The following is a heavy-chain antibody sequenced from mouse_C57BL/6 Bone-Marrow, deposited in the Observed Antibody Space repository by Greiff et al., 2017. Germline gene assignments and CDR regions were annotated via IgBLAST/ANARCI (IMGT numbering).Heavy chain of an antibody. J-gene: IGHJ3*01. Sequence: VQLKQSGPVLVKPGASVKMSCKASGYTFTDYYMNWVKQSHGKSLEWIGVINPYNGGTSYNQKFKGKATLTVDKSSSTAYMELNSLTSEASAAYDSVRGGYGGFAYWGQGTLVTVSA. CDR3: VRGGYGGFAY. V-gene: IGHV1-19*01. CDR1: GYTFTDYY. CDR2: INPYNGGT. D-gene: IGHD2-2*01.